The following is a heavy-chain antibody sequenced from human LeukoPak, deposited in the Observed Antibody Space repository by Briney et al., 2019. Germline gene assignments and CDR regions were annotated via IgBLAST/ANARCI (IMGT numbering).Heavy chain of an antibody. CDR1: GGSISSSSYY. D-gene: IGHD1-20*01. J-gene: IGHJ5*02. Sequence: SETLSLTCTVSGGSISSSSYYWGWIRQPPGKGLEWIGSIYYSGSTYYNPSLKSRVTIFVDTSKNQFSLKLSSVTAADTAVYYCARHKSKWNTPHNWFDPWGQGTLVTVSS. CDR2: IYYSGST. V-gene: IGHV4-39*01. CDR3: ARHKSKWNTPHNWFDP.